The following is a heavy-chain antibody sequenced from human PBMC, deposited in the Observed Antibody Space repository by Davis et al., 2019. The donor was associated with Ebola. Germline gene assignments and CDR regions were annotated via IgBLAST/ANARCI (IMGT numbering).Heavy chain of an antibody. J-gene: IGHJ4*02. V-gene: IGHV3-11*06. CDR2: FSSSSSYT. CDR1: GFTFSDYY. Sequence: GESLKISCAASGFTFSDYYMSWIRQAPGKGLEWVSYFSSSSSYTNNADSIKGRFTISRDNSKNTLFLQMTNLRPEDTAVYYCVKDLVPQQLVGNFDSWGQGTLVTVSS. D-gene: IGHD6-13*01. CDR3: VKDLVPQQLVGNFDS.